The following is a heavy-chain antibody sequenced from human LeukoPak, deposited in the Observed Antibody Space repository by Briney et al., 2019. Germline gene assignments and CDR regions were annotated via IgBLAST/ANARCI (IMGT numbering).Heavy chain of an antibody. CDR1: GGSISSSSYY. J-gene: IGHJ5*02. CDR2: IYYSGST. V-gene: IGHV4-39*07. CDR3: ARVVVIHNWFDP. Sequence: SETLSLTCTVSGGSISSSSYYWGWIRQPPGKGLEWIGSIYYSGSTYYNPSLKSRVTISVDRSKNQFSLKLSSVTAADTAVYYCARVVVIHNWFDPWGQGTLVTVSS. D-gene: IGHD3-22*01.